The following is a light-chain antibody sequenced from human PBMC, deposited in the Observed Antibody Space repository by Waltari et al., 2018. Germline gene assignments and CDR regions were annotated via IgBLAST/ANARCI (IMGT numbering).Light chain of an antibody. CDR2: DVN. CDR3: CSYAGSAISV. Sequence: QSALTQTATVSGSPGQSITIPCTGTSSDVGAYNLFSWYQQHPGKAPTLIIYDVNKRPSGVSNRFSGSKSGNTASLTISGLQAADEADYYCCSYAGSAISVFGGGTKVTVL. J-gene: IGLJ3*02. CDR1: SSDVGAYNL. V-gene: IGLV2-23*02.